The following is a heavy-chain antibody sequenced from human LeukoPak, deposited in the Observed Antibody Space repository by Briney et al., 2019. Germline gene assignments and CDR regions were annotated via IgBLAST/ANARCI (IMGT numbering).Heavy chain of an antibody. CDR2: TRNKANSYTT. CDR1: GFTFSDHY. J-gene: IGHJ4*02. CDR3: APSGSRGLGY. V-gene: IGHV3-72*01. D-gene: IGHD3-10*01. Sequence: PGGSLRLSCAASGFTFSDHYMDWVRQAPGKGLEWVGRTRNKANSYTTEYAASVKGRFTISRDDSKNSLYLLMNSLKTEDTAVYYCAPSGSRGLGYWGQGTLVTVSS.